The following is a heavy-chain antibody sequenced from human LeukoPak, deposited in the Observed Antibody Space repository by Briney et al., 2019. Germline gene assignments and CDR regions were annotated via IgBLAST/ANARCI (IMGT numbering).Heavy chain of an antibody. CDR2: IIPILGIA. CDR1: GGTFSSYA. J-gene: IGHJ3*02. CDR3: ARDARGVDTATLDAFDI. V-gene: IGHV1-69*04. D-gene: IGHD5-18*01. Sequence: SVKVSCKASGGTFSSYAISWVRQAPGQGLEWMGRIIPILGIANYAQKFQGRVTITADKSTSTAYMELSSLRSEDTAVYYCARDARGVDTATLDAFDIWGQGTMVTASS.